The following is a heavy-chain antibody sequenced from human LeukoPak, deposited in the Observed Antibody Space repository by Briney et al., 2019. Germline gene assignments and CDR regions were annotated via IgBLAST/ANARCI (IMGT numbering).Heavy chain of an antibody. CDR3: ARSRGVDYSNYGWFDP. CDR1: GGSISSHY. Sequence: SETLSLTCTVSGGSISSHYWSWIRQPPGKGLEWLGYIYYSGSTNYNPSLKSRVTISVDTSKNQFSLKLSSVTAADTAVYYCARSRGVDYSNYGWFDPWGQGTLVTVSS. CDR2: IYYSGST. V-gene: IGHV4-59*11. D-gene: IGHD4-11*01. J-gene: IGHJ5*02.